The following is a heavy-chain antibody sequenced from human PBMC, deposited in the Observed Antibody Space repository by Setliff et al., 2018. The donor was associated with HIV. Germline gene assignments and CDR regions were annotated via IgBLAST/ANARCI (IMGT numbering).Heavy chain of an antibody. V-gene: IGHV3-49*04. Sequence: GGSLRLSCATSRFSFSTFWMTWVRQAPGKGLEWVGFIRSGAYGGTTEYAASMKGRFIISRDDSKNIAYLQMNSLKTEDTAVYYCTRDVMVLVATARYWLDYFCNMDVWGKGTTVTVSS. J-gene: IGHJ6*03. CDR3: TRDVMVLVATARYWLDYFCNMDV. D-gene: IGHD2-15*01. CDR2: IRSGAYGGTT. CDR1: RFSFSTFW.